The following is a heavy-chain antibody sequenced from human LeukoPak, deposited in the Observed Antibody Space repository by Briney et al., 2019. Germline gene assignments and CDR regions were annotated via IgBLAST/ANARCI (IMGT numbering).Heavy chain of an antibody. V-gene: IGHV4-38-2*02. CDR1: GYSISSGYY. J-gene: IGHJ5*02. CDR2: IYHSGST. CDR3: AINRVVGATTLARRSNWFDP. D-gene: IGHD1-26*01. Sequence: SETLSLTCTVSGYSISSGYYWGWIRQPPGKGLEWIGSIYHSGSTYYNPSLKSRVTISVDTSKNQFSLKLSSVTAADTAVYYCAINRVVGATTLARRSNWFDPWGQGTLVTVSS.